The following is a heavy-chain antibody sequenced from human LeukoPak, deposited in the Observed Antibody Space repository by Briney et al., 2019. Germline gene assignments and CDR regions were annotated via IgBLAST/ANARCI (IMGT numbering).Heavy chain of an antibody. J-gene: IGHJ5*02. D-gene: IGHD6-19*01. V-gene: IGHV4-38-2*02. CDR3: ARRGSGLDWFDP. CDR1: GYSISSGYY. Sequence: SETLSLTCTVSGYSISSGYYWGWIRQPPGKGLEWIGSIYHSGSTYYNPSLKSRVTISLDTSTNQFSLRLSSVTAADTAVYYCARRGSGLDWFDPWGQGTLVTVSS. CDR2: IYHSGST.